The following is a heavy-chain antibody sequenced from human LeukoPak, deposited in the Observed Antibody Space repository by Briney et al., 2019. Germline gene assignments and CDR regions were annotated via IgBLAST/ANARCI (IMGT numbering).Heavy chain of an antibody. J-gene: IGHJ4*02. CDR1: GYTFTSCY. V-gene: IGHV1-46*01. Sequence: ASVKVSCKASGYTFTSCYMHWVRQAPGQGLEWMGIINPSGGSTTYAQKFQGRVTMTRDTSTSTVYMELSSLRSEDTAVYYCARDCLDGDSSGYYDYWGQGTLVTVSS. CDR3: ARDCLDGDSSGYYDY. CDR2: INPSGGST. D-gene: IGHD3-22*01.